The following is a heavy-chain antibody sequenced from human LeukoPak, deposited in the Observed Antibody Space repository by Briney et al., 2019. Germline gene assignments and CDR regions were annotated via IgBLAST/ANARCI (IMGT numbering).Heavy chain of an antibody. CDR3: TTVLVEKLWSRYDY. CDR2: IKSKTDGGTT. CDR1: GFTFSNAW. D-gene: IGHD5-18*01. J-gene: IGHJ4*02. V-gene: IGHV3-15*01. Sequence: GGSLRLSCAASGFTFSNAWMSWVRQAPGKGLEWVGRIKSKTDGGTTDYAAPVKGRFTISRDDSKNTLYLQMNSLKTEDTAVYYCTTVLVEKLWSRYDYWGQGTLVTVSS.